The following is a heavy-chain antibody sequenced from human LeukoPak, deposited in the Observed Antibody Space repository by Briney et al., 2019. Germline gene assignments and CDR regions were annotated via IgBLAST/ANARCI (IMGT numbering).Heavy chain of an antibody. CDR1: GYTFTGYY. CDR2: INPNSGGT. V-gene: IGHV1-2*02. J-gene: IGHJ4*02. Sequence: ASVKVSCKASGYTFTGYYMHWVRQAPGQGLEWMGWINPNSGGTNYAQKLQGRVTMTTDTSTSTAYMELRSLRSDDTAVYYCARGEPQYYYDSSGPSWDYWGQGTLVTVSS. D-gene: IGHD3-22*01. CDR3: ARGEPQYYYDSSGPSWDY.